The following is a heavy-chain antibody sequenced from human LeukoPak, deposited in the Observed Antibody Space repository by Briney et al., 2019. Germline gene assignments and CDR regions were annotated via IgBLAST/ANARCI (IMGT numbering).Heavy chain of an antibody. CDR3: ASGYCSSTSCYVHYYGMDV. J-gene: IGHJ6*02. D-gene: IGHD2-2*03. V-gene: IGHV3-53*01. CDR2: IYSGGST. Sequence: GGSLRLSCAASGFSVSSKYMSWVRQAPGKGLEWVTVIYSGGSTYYADPVKGRFTISRDNSKNTLYLQMNSLRAEDTAVYFCASGYCSSTSCYVHYYGMDVWGQGTTVTVSS. CDR1: GFSVSSKY.